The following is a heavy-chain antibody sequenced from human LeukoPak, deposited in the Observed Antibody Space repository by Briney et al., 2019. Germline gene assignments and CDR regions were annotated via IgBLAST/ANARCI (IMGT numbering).Heavy chain of an antibody. V-gene: IGHV4-30-4*08. CDR2: IYYSGST. J-gene: IGHJ2*01. Sequence: SQTLSLTCTVSGGSISSGDYYWSWIRQPPGKGLEWIGYIYYSGSTYYNPSLKSRVTISVDTSKNQFSLKLSSVTAADTAVYYCARRSGSYRNWYFDLWGRGTLVTVSS. CDR1: GGSISSGDYY. CDR3: ARRSGSYRNWYFDL. D-gene: IGHD1-26*01.